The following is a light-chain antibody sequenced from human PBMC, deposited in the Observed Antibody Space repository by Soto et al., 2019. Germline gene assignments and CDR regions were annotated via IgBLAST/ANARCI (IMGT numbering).Light chain of an antibody. CDR3: QQYKSYST. V-gene: IGKV1-5*01. CDR2: DAS. J-gene: IGKJ1*01. Sequence: DIQMTQSPSTLSSSLGDRVTITCRASQSISRGLAWYQQKPGKAPNLLIYDASTLESGVPSRFSGSGSGTEFTLTINNLQPDDLATYICQQYKSYSTFGRGTKVDIK. CDR1: QSISRG.